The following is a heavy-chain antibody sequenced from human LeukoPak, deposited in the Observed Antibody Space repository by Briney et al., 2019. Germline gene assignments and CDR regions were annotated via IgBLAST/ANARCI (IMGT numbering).Heavy chain of an antibody. V-gene: IGHV4-39*01. CDR3: ASTVTRGAFDI. D-gene: IGHD4-11*01. J-gene: IGHJ3*02. CDR2: IYYSGST. CDR1: GGSISSSSYY. Sequence: PSETLSLTCTVSGGSISSSSYYWGWIRQPPGKGREWIGSIYYSGSTYYNPSLKSRVTISVDTSKNQFSLKLSSVTAADTAVYYCASTVTRGAFDIWGQGTMVTVSS.